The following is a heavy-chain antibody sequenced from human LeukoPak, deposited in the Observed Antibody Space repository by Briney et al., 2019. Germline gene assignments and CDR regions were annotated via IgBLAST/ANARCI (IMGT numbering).Heavy chain of an antibody. Sequence: GGSLRLSCAVSGFTSSSYAMSGVPQAPGERRECVSGKCVSGASTSNAHSVRGRFPISRDNPRNTLSLHMNRLRAEDTPLYYCAIMQPYYDGNSYWVQWGQGTLVTVSS. J-gene: IGHJ4*02. D-gene: IGHD3-22*01. V-gene: IGHV3-23*01. CDR2: KCVSGAST. CDR3: AIMQPYYDGNSYWVQ. CDR1: GFTSSSYA.